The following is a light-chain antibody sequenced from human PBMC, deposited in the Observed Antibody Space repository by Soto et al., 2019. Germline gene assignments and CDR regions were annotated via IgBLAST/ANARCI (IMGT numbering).Light chain of an antibody. CDR2: DDD. V-gene: IGLV1-51*01. CDR3: GSWDSSLSAYV. J-gene: IGLJ1*01. CDR1: SSNMGGNS. Sequence: QSVLTQPPSVSAAPGQRVTISCSGSSSNMGGNSVSWYQQLPGTAPKLLIYDDDKRPAGIPDRFSGSKSGTSATLGITGSQTGDEADYYCGSWDSSLSAYVFGTGTKVTVL.